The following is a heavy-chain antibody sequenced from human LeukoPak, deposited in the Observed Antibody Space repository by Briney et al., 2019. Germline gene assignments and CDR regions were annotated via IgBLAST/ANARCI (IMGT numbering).Heavy chain of an antibody. CDR1: GFTFRSYD. D-gene: IGHD6-13*01. CDR3: ARAAYSSTWYSRYFDL. J-gene: IGHJ2*01. V-gene: IGHV3-13*01. Sequence: GGTLRLSCAASGFTFRSYDKHWVRQATGKGLEWVSGIGTAGEIYYPGSVKGRFTISRENAKNSLYLQMNSLRAGDTAVYYCARAAYSSTWYSRYFDLWGRGTLVTVSS. CDR2: IGTAGEI.